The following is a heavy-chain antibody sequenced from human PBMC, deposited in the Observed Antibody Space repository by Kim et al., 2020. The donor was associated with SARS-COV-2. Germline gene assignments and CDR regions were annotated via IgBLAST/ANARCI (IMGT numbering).Heavy chain of an antibody. CDR2: INHSGST. CDR3: ARGGRAARLSYFQH. J-gene: IGHJ1*01. D-gene: IGHD6-6*01. Sequence: SETLSLTCAVYGGSFSGYYWSWIRQPPGKGLEWIGEINHSGSTNYNPSLKSRVTISVDTSKNQFSLKLSSVTAADTAVYYCARGGRAARLSYFQHWGQGTLVTVSS. CDR1: GGSFSGYY. V-gene: IGHV4-34*01.